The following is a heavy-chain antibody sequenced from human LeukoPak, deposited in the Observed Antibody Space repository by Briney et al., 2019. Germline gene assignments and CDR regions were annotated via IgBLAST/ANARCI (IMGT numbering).Heavy chain of an antibody. J-gene: IGHJ6*02. CDR2: IYSGGST. CDR1: GFPVINSY. CDR3: ARKAFYAYGMDV. D-gene: IGHD5/OR15-5a*01. V-gene: IGHV3-66*01. Sequence: GGSLRLSCAASGFPVINSYVSWVRQAPGKGLEWVSVIYSGGSTYYADSVKGRFTISRDNSKNTLYLQMNSLRAEDTAVYYCARKAFYAYGMDVWGQGTTVTVSS.